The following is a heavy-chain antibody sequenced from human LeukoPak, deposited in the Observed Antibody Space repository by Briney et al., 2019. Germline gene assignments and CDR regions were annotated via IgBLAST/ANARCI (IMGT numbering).Heavy chain of an antibody. V-gene: IGHV1-18*04. CDR2: ISAYNGNT. Sequence: ASVKVSCKASGYVFIDYHLHWVRQAPGQGLEWMGWISAYNGNTNYAQKLQGRVTMTTDTSTSTAYMELRSPRSGDTAVYYCARGSWQWLAPDAFDIWGQGTMVTVSS. J-gene: IGHJ3*02. D-gene: IGHD6-19*01. CDR3: ARGSWQWLAPDAFDI. CDR1: GYVFIDYH.